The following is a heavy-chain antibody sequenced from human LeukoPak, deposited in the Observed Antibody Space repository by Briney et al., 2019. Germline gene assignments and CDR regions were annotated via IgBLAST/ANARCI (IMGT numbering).Heavy chain of an antibody. J-gene: IGHJ6*04. Sequence: GGSLRLSCAASGFTFSSYAMSWVRQAPGKGLEGVAAISGRGGSTYYADSVKGRFTISRENSKNPLYLQMNSLRAEDTAVYYCAKHPAGVIAGGTLGMDVWGEGSTVTVPS. CDR3: AKHPAGVIAGGTLGMDV. D-gene: IGHD1-20*01. V-gene: IGHV3-23*01. CDR1: GFTFSSYA. CDR2: ISGRGGST.